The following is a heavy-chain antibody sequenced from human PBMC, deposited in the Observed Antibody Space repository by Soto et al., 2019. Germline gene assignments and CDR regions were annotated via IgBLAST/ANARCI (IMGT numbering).Heavy chain of an antibody. J-gene: IGHJ3*01. D-gene: IGHD3-10*01. CDR3: ATGPSEYYYAN. Sequence: SETLSLTCAVYGGSFSGYYWSWIRQPPGKGLEWIGEINHSGSTNYNPSLKSRVTISVDTSKNQFSLKLSSVTAADTAVYYCATGPSEYYYANWGEGTMVTVSS. CDR1: GGSFSGYY. CDR2: INHSGST. V-gene: IGHV4-34*01.